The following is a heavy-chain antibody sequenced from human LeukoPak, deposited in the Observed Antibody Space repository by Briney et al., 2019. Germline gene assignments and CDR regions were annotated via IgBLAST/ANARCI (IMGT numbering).Heavy chain of an antibody. Sequence: ASVKVSCKASGYTLTGYYMHWVRQAPGQGLEWMGWINPNSGGTNYAQKFQGSVTMTRDTSISTAYMELSRLKSDDTAVYYCASIPYQLYPFQHWGQGTLVTVSS. CDR2: INPNSGGT. V-gene: IGHV1-2*02. J-gene: IGHJ1*01. CDR3: ASIPYQLYPFQH. CDR1: GYTLTGYY. D-gene: IGHD2-2*01.